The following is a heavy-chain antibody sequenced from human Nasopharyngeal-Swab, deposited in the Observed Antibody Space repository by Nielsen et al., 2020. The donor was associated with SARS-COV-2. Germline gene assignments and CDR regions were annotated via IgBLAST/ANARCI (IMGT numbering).Heavy chain of an antibody. D-gene: IGHD1-26*01. CDR1: GFTFGSYG. CDR3: AKPHGGATYSPFFNY. Sequence: GGSLRLSCAASGFTFGSYGMHWVRQAPGKGLEWVAVISYDGSNKYYADSVKGRFTISRDNSKNTLYLQMNSLRAEDTAVYYCAKPHGGATYSPFFNYWGQGTLVTVSS. J-gene: IGHJ4*02. CDR2: ISYDGSNK. V-gene: IGHV3-30*18.